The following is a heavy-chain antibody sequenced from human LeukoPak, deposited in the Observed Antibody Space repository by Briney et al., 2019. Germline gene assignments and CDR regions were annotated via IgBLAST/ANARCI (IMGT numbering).Heavy chain of an antibody. D-gene: IGHD1-26*01. J-gene: IGHJ4*02. V-gene: IGHV3-30*18. CDR2: ISYAGSNK. Sequence: PGGSLRLSCAASGFTFSSYSMHWVRQAPGKGLEWVAVISYAGSNKYYAESVKGRFTISRDNSKNTVYLQMNSLRAEDTAVYYCAKELGDPDYWGQGTLVTVSS. CDR3: AKELGDPDY. CDR1: GFTFSSYS.